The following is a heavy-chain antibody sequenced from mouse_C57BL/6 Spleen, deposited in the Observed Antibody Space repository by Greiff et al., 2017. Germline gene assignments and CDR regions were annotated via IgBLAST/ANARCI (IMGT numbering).Heavy chain of an antibody. J-gene: IGHJ1*03. CDR3: ARVAKGTAGYFAV. CDR1: GFSLSTFGMG. CDR2: IWWDDDK. V-gene: IGHV8-8*01. D-gene: IGHD1-2*01. Sequence: QVTLKVSGPGILQPSQTLSLSCSFSGFSLSTFGMGVGWIRQPSGKGLEWLAHIWWDDDKYYYPALESRLTISKDTSKNQVFLKIANVDTADTATYYCARVAKGTAGYFAVWGTGTPVTVSS.